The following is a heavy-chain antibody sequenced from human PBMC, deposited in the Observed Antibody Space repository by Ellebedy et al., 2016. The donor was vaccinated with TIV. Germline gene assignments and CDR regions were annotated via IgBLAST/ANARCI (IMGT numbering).Heavy chain of an antibody. CDR1: GFTFNNYA. Sequence: GESLKISCTASGFTFNNYAVSWVRQAPGKGLEWVSYISASSANIHYADSVKGRFTISRDNAKNSLDLQMNSLKTEDTAVYYCTTLWSNRPYWYFDLWGRGTLVTVSS. J-gene: IGHJ2*01. V-gene: IGHV3-48*01. CDR3: TTLWSNRPYWYFDL. D-gene: IGHD3-16*01. CDR2: ISASSANI.